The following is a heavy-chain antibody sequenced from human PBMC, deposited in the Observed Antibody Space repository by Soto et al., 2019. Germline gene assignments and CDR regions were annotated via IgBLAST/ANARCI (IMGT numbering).Heavy chain of an antibody. V-gene: IGHV1-18*01. CDR3: ARGSAAAGTGPSDY. J-gene: IGHJ4*02. D-gene: IGHD6-13*01. CDR2: ISAYNGNT. Sequence: ASVKVSCKASGYTFTSYGISWVRQAPGQGLEWMGWISAYNGNTNYAQKLQGRVTITTDTSTSTAYMELRSLRSDDTAVYYCARGSAAAGTGPSDYWGQGTLVTVSS. CDR1: GYTFTSYG.